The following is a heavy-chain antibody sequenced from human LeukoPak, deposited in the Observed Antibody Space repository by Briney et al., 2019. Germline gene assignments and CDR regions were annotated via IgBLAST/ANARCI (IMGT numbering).Heavy chain of an antibody. D-gene: IGHD6-6*01. J-gene: IGHJ6*03. V-gene: IGHV4-30-2*01. CDR1: GGSISSGGYY. CDR2: IYHSGST. Sequence: PSETLSLTCTVSGGSISSGGYYWSWIRQPPGKGLEWIGYIYHSGSTYYNPSLKSRVTISVDRSKNQFSLKLSSVTAADTAVYYCARCSSLVAARHYYYYYYMDVWGKGTTVTVSS. CDR3: ARCSSLVAARHYYYYYYMDV.